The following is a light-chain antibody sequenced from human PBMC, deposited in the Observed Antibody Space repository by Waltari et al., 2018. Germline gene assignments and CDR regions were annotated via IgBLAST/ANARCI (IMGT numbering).Light chain of an antibody. V-gene: IGLV2-18*01. J-gene: IGLJ1*01. CDR3: SLYTSSSTYV. Sequence: QSALTQPPSVSGSPGQSVTISCTGTRSDVGSCNRVSWYQQPPGTAPKLMIYEVSNRPSGVPDRVSGSKSGNTASLSISGLQAEDEADYYCSLYTSSSTYVFGTGTKVTVL. CDR2: EVS. CDR1: RSDVGSCNR.